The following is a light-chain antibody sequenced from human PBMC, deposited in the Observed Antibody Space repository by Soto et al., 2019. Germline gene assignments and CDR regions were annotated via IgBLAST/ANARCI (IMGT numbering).Light chain of an antibody. J-gene: IGLJ1*01. V-gene: IGLV2-14*01. Sequence: QSVLTQPASVSGSPGHSITISCTGTSSDVGGYNYVSWYQQHPGKAPKLMIYDVSNRPSGVSNRFSGSKSGNTASLTISGLQAEDEADYYCSSYTSSWVFGTGTKVTVL. CDR3: SSYTSSWV. CDR1: SSDVGGYNY. CDR2: DVS.